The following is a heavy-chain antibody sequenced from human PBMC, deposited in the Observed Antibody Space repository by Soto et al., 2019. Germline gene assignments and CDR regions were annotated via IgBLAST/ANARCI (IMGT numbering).Heavy chain of an antibody. D-gene: IGHD5-12*01. CDR2: IWYDGSNK. V-gene: IGHV3-33*01. Sequence: PGGSLRLSCAASGFTFSSYGMHWVRQAPGKGLEWVAVIWYDGSNKYYADSVKGRFTISRDNSKNTLYLQMNSLRAEDTAVYYCARERVATSHFDYWGQGTLVTVSS. CDR1: GFTFSSYG. J-gene: IGHJ4*02. CDR3: ARERVATSHFDY.